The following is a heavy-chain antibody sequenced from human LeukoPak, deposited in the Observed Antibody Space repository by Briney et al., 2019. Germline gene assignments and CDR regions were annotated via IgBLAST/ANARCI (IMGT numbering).Heavy chain of an antibody. CDR1: GFTFSTHA. J-gene: IGHJ4*02. D-gene: IGHD2/OR15-2a*01. V-gene: IGHV3-23*01. CDR2: ISGNGKTT. CDR3: VSRGGASVFYYFDF. Sequence: GGSLRLSCTASGFTFSTHAMTWVRQAPGKGPEWASSISGNGKTTYYTHSVRGRFTISRDNSRNTLYLQMNSLRADDTAVYYCVSRGGASVFYYFDFWGQGTLVTVSS.